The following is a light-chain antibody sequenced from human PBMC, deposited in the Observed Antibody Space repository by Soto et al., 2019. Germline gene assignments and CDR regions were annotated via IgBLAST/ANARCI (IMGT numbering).Light chain of an antibody. J-gene: IGKJ1*01. CDR2: YAS. V-gene: IGKV3-15*01. CDR1: QSISRN. Sequence: ETVMTQSPATLSVSPGERVTLSCRASQSISRNLALYQQIPGQSPSLLIYYASTRATGIPVKFGGSGSGTEVTLTISTLQSEDFGSYYCHQYNFFWTFGRGTKVQSK. CDR3: HQYNFFWT.